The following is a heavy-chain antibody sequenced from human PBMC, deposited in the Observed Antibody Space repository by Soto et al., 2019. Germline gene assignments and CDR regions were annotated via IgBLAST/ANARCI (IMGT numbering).Heavy chain of an antibody. CDR3: AHGIYHYGDGNWFDP. Sequence: QITLKESGPTLVKPTQTLTLTCTFSGFSLSTSGVGVGWIRQPPAKALEWLALIYWDDDKRYSPSLKSRLTITKDTSKDQVVLTMTNMDPVDTATYYCAHGIYHYGDGNWFDPWGQGTLVTVSS. J-gene: IGHJ5*02. V-gene: IGHV2-5*02. D-gene: IGHD4-17*01. CDR2: IYWDDDK. CDR1: GFSLSTSGVG.